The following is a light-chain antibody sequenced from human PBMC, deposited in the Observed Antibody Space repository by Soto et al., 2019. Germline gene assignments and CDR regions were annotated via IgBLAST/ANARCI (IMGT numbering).Light chain of an antibody. CDR1: GRDIGAYDY. J-gene: IGLJ1*01. CDR3: KSYAGSKTYV. Sequence: QSALTQRASVSGSPGQSITISCTGSGRDIGAYDYVSWYQQHPGKAPKLLIYGVKNRPSGVSYRFSASKSAFTASLTISGLQAADEADYFCKSYAGSKTYVLGSGTKVTVL. CDR2: GVK. V-gene: IGLV2-14*01.